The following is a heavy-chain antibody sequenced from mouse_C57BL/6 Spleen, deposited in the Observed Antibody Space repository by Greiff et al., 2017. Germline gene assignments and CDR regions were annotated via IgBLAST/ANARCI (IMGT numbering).Heavy chain of an antibody. Sequence: VQLQQSGPELVKPGASVKISCKASGYSFTGYYMNWVKQSPEKSLEWIGEINPSTGGTTYNQTFKAKATLTVDKSSCTAYVQLTSLTSEDSAVYYCARRDSNDVGGAMDYWGQGTSVTVSS. CDR3: ARRDSNDVGGAMDY. J-gene: IGHJ4*01. CDR1: GYSFTGYY. V-gene: IGHV1-42*01. CDR2: INPSTGGT. D-gene: IGHD2-12*01.